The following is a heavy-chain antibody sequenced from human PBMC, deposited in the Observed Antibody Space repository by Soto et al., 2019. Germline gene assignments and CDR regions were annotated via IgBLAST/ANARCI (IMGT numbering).Heavy chain of an antibody. D-gene: IGHD3-10*01. V-gene: IGHV3-23*01. CDR1: GFTFSSYG. Sequence: GSLRLSCAASGFTFSSYGMSWVRQAPGKGLEWVSSISGSGGSTYYADSVKGRFTISRDNSKNTLYLQMSSLRAEDTAVYYCANRNDYGSGSYFPFDHWGQGTLVTVSS. CDR2: ISGSGGST. CDR3: ANRNDYGSGSYFPFDH. J-gene: IGHJ4*02.